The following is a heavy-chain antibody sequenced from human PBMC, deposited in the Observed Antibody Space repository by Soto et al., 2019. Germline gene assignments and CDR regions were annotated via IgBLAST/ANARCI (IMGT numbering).Heavy chain of an antibody. CDR2: IYDSGRT. CDR1: GGSLNSYY. CDR3: ARGRASGSYTDNWFDP. Sequence: SETLSLTCTVSGGSLNSYYWTRIRQPPGKGLEWIGYIYDSGRTNYNPSLKSRVTISLDTSKNQFSLKLSSVTAADTAVYYCARGRASGSYTDNWFDPWGQGTLVTVSS. J-gene: IGHJ5*02. D-gene: IGHD3-10*01. V-gene: IGHV4-59*01.